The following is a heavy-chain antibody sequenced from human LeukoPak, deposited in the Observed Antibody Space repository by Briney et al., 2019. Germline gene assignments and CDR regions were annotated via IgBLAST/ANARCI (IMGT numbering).Heavy chain of an antibody. V-gene: IGHV3-15*01. CDR3: TTDSRLGSIPVVY. J-gene: IGHJ4*02. CDR2: IKSKTDGGTT. CDR1: GFTFSNAW. Sequence: GGSLRLSCAASGFTFSNAWMSWVRQAPGKGLEWVGRIKSKTDGGTTDYAAPVKGRFTISRDDSKNTLYLQMNSLKTEDTAVYYCTTDSRLGSIPVVYWGQGTLVTVSP. D-gene: IGHD2-2*02.